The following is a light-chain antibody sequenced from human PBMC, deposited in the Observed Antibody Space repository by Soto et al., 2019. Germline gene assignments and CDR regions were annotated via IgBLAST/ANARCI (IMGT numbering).Light chain of an antibody. V-gene: IGLV1-40*01. J-gene: IGLJ1*01. CDR3: QSYDSSLSAYV. CDR2: GNS. Sequence: QPVLTQPPSVSGAPGQRVTISCTGSSSNIGAGYDVNWYQQLPGTAPKLLIYGNSNRPSGVPDRFSGSKFGTSASLAITGLQAEDEADYYCQSYDSSLSAYVFGTGTKLTVL. CDR1: SSNIGAGYD.